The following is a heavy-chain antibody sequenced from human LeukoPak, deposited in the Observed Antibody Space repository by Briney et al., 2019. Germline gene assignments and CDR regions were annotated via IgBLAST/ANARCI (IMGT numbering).Heavy chain of an antibody. V-gene: IGHV3-66*03. CDR3: ARDRAATQGWVEFYP. D-gene: IGHD1-26*01. CDR1: GFSFRNYY. J-gene: IGHJ5*02. CDR2: ILGSGQT. Sequence: GGFLRLSCAVSGFSFRNYYMNWLRQAPVKGLGWVSLILGSGQTVYADSVNGRFTISRDDSKNAVYLQMNSLRLDDTAVYFCARDRAATQGWVEFYPCGQGTLVIVSS.